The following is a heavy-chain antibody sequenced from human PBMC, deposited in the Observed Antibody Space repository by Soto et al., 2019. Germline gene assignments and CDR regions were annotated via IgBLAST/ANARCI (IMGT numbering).Heavy chain of an antibody. CDR1: GGTFSSYA. Sequence: SVKVSCKASGGTFSSYAISWVRQAPGQGLEWMGGIIPIFGTANYAQKFQGRVTITADESTSTAYMELSSLRSEDTAVYYCASSFGTAMVTRYYYGMDVWGQGTTVTVSS. CDR2: IIPIFGTA. CDR3: ASSFGTAMVTRYYYGMDV. J-gene: IGHJ6*02. D-gene: IGHD5-18*01. V-gene: IGHV1-69*13.